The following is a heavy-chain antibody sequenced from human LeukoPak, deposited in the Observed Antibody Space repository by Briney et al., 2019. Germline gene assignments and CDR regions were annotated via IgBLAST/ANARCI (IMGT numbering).Heavy chain of an antibody. CDR3: ARPHTHDYGDYDKNYLDY. Sequence: GGSLRLSCAASGFTFSRYEMNWVRQAPGKGLEWVSCISSSGSTIYYADSVKGRFTISRDNAKNSLYLQMNSLRAEDTAVYYCARPHTHDYGDYDKNYLDYWGQGTLVTVSS. V-gene: IGHV3-48*03. D-gene: IGHD4-17*01. CDR2: ISSSGSTI. J-gene: IGHJ4*02. CDR1: GFTFSRYE.